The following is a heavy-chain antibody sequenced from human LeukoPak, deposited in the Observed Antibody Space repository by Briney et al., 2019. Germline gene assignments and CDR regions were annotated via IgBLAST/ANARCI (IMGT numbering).Heavy chain of an antibody. CDR2: IYSGGST. J-gene: IGHJ6*02. CDR3: ASWGGLPAAIGYYYYYGMDV. CDR1: GFTFSYYT. D-gene: IGHD2-2*01. V-gene: IGHV3-53*01. Sequence: PGGSLRLSCAASGFTFSYYTMYWVRQAPGKGLEWVSVIYSGGSTYYADSVKGRFTISRDNSKNTLYLQMNSLRAEDTAVYYCASWGGLPAAIGYYYYYGMDVWGQGTTVTVSS.